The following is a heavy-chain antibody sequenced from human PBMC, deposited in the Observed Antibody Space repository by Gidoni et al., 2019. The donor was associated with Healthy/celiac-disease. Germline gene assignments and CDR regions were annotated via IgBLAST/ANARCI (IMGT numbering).Heavy chain of an antibody. CDR3: AREGYCSGGSCYSGAFDI. CDR2: IYSGGST. D-gene: IGHD2-15*01. J-gene: IGHJ3*02. Sequence: EVQLVESGGGLVQPVGSLILSCAASGFTVSSTYMSWVRQAQGKGLEWVSVIYSGGSTYYADSVKGRFTIARHNSKNTLYLQMNSLRAEDTAVYYCAREGYCSGGSCYSGAFDIWGQGTMVTVSS. CDR1: GFTVSSTY. V-gene: IGHV3-53*04.